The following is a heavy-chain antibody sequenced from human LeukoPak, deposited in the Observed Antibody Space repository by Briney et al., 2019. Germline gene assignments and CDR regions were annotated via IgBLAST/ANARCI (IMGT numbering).Heavy chain of an antibody. J-gene: IGHJ4*02. Sequence: GGSLRLSCAASGFTLMNYAMNWVRQAPGKGLEWVSAISGGGASTYYADSVKGRFTISRDNSKNTLYLEMNSLRADDTAVYYCAKAVSGNYIKGFDYWGQGTLVTVSS. CDR1: GFTLMNYA. D-gene: IGHD1-26*01. V-gene: IGHV3-23*01. CDR3: AKAVSGNYIKGFDY. CDR2: ISGGGAST.